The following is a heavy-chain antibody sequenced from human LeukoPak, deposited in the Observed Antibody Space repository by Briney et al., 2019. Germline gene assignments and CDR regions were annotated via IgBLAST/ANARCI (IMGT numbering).Heavy chain of an antibody. Sequence: GGSLRLSCAASGFTFDDYGMSWVRQAPGKGLEWVSGINWNGGSTGYADSVKGRFTISRDNAKNSLYLQMNSLRAEDTAVYYCARAPSHCSSTSCGFDYWGQGTLVTVSS. J-gene: IGHJ4*02. V-gene: IGHV3-20*04. CDR2: INWNGGST. CDR1: GFTFDDYG. D-gene: IGHD2-2*01. CDR3: ARAPSHCSSTSCGFDY.